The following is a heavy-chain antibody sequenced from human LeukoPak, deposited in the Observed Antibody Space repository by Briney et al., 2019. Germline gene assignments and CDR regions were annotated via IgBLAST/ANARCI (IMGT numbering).Heavy chain of an antibody. CDR2: ISFDGSNK. D-gene: IGHD1-14*01. CDR1: GLTFSNYG. J-gene: IGHJ4*02. CDR3: AYHVSHSESGY. V-gene: IGHV3-30*03. Sequence: GGSLRLSCVASGLTFSNYGMLWVRQAPGKGLEWVTEISFDGSNKHYVDSVKGRFTISRDNSKNTLYLQTNSLSAEDTAVYCAAYHVSHSESGYWGQGTLVTVSS.